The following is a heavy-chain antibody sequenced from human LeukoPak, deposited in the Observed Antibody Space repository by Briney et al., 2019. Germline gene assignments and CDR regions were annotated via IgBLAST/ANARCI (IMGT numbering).Heavy chain of an antibody. V-gene: IGHV4-59*01. J-gene: IGHJ3*02. Sequence: PSETLSLTCTVSGGSISSYYWSWIRQPPGKGQEKIGYIYYSGSTNYNPSLKSRVTMSVDTSKNQFSLKLSSVTAADAAVYYCARDKDYFDSGGAFDIWGQGTMVTVSS. D-gene: IGHD3-22*01. CDR1: GGSISSYY. CDR2: IYYSGST. CDR3: ARDKDYFDSGGAFDI.